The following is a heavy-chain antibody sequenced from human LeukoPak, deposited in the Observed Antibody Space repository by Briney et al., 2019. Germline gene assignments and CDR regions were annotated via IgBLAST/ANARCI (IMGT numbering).Heavy chain of an antibody. D-gene: IGHD3-3*01. CDR1: GGTFSSYA. CDR3: ASGPTVLRFLEWLLKPLDY. CDR2: IIPIFGTA. Sequence: GSSVKVSCKGSGGTFSSYAISWVRQAPGQGLEWMGGIIPIFGTANYAQKFQGRVTITADESTSTAYMELSSLRSEDTAVYYCASGPTVLRFLEWLLKPLDYWGQGTLVTVSS. J-gene: IGHJ4*02. V-gene: IGHV1-69*01.